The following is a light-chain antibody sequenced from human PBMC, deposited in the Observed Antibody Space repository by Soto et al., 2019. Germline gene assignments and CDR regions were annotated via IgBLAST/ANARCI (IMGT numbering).Light chain of an antibody. J-gene: IGKJ3*01. CDR2: GAS. CDR3: QQYGSSPPT. V-gene: IGKV3-20*01. Sequence: EIVLTQSPGTLSLSAGQRATLSCRASQSVTTSYLAWCQQKPGQAPRLLIYGASSRAAGIPDRFSGSGSGTDFTLTISRLEPEDFAVYYCQQYGSSPPTFGPGTKVDIK. CDR1: QSVTTSY.